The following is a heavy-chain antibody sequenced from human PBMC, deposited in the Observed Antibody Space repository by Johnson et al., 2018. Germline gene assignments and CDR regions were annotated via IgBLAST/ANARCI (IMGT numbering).Heavy chain of an antibody. Sequence: QVQLQESGPGLVKPSETLSLTCTVSGGSISDYYWNWIRQPPGKGLEWIGYIYDSGSTKYNPSLKSRVTISVDTSKNPFPLKLSSVTAADTAVYYCAGPAFSGYVYAFDIWGPGTLVTVSP. V-gene: IGHV4-59*01. CDR1: GGSISDYY. CDR3: AGPAFSGYVYAFDI. J-gene: IGHJ3*02. D-gene: IGHD3-16*01. CDR2: IYDSGST.